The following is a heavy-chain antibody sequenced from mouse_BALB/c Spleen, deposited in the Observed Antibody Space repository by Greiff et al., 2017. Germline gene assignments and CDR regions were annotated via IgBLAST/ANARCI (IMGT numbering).Heavy chain of an antibody. CDR3: ARSGTTAFDY. D-gene: IGHD1-2*01. J-gene: IGHJ2*01. V-gene: IGHV14-3*02. Sequence: EVQRVESGAELVKPGASVKLSCTASGFNIKDTYMHWVKQRPEQGLEWIGRIDPANGNTKYDPKFQGKATITADTSSNTAYLQLSSLTSEDTAVYYCARSGTTAFDYWGQGTTLTVSS. CDR1: GFNIKDTY. CDR2: IDPANGNT.